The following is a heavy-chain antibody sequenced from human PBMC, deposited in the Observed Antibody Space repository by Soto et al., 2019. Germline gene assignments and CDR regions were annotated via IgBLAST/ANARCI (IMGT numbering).Heavy chain of an antibody. CDR1: GYSFTSYW. CDR3: ARESSSSSRPYYYGMDV. J-gene: IGHJ6*02. V-gene: IGHV5-51*01. CDR2: IYPGDSDT. D-gene: IGHD6-6*01. Sequence: GESLKISCKGSGYSFTSYWIGWVRQMHGKGLEWMGIIYPGDSDTRYSPSFQGQVTISADKSISTAYLQWSSLKASDTAMYYCARESSSSSRPYYYGMDVWGQGTTVTVSS.